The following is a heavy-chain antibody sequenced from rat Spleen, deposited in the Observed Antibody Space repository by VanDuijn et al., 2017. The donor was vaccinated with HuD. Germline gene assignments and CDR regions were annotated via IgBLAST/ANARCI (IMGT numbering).Heavy chain of an antibody. CDR3: TRRGYLSDWYFDF. J-gene: IGHJ1*01. Sequence: EVQLVESDGGLMQPERSLKLSCAASGFTFSDYYMAWVRQAPTKGLEWVATISYDGSKTYYRDSVKGRFTISRDNARSTLNLHMDSLRSEDTATYYCTRRGYLSDWYFDFWGPGTMVTVSS. CDR2: ISYDGSKT. V-gene: IGHV5-29*01. D-gene: IGHD4-4*01. CDR1: GFTFSDYY.